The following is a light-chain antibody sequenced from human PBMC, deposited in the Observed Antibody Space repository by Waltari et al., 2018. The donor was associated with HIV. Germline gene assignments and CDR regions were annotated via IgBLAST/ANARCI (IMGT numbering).Light chain of an antibody. CDR2: TDN. Sequence: QSVLTQPPSVSGTPGQSVTISCSGASSNIGRNTVNWFQLLPGTAPKHLSYTDNQRPSGVPDRFSGSKSGTSASLAISGLQSEDEADYFCAAWDDSLNGLWVFGGGTKLTVL. CDR1: SSNIGRNT. V-gene: IGLV1-44*01. J-gene: IGLJ3*02. CDR3: AAWDDSLNGLWV.